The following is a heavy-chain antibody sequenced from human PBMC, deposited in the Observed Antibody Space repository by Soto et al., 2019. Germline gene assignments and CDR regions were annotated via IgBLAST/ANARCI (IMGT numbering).Heavy chain of an antibody. Sequence: ETLSLTCPVSGGSVSSGSYYWSWLRQPPGKGLEWIGYIYYSGSTNYNPSLKSRVTISVDTSKNQFSLKLSSVTAADTAVYYCARNSMGEHRAILNWFDPWGQGTLVTLSS. D-gene: IGHD2-8*01. CDR3: ARNSMGEHRAILNWFDP. CDR1: GGSVSSGSYY. CDR2: IYYSGST. V-gene: IGHV4-61*01. J-gene: IGHJ5*02.